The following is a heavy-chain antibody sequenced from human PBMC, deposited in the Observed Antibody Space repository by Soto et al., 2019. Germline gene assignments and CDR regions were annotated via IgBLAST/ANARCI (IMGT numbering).Heavy chain of an antibody. J-gene: IGHJ6*02. Sequence: QVQLQQWGAGLLKPSETLSLTCAVYDGSFSGYYWSWLRQTPGKGLEWIGEINYSGSTRYNPSLERRVTLSGGPAKDPVPLRLSSVARAGTAVYFWARAGGMGLWGPGAPVPV. CDR2: INYSGST. CDR3: ARAGGMGL. CDR1: DGSFSGYY. V-gene: IGHV4-34*01.